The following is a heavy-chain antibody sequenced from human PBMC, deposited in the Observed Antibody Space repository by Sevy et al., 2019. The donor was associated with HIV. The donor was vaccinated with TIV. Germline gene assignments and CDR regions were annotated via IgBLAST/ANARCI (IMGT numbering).Heavy chain of an antibody. CDR2: FDPEDGET. V-gene: IGHV1-24*01. CDR1: GYTLTELS. CDR3: ATAADIVATIFDY. J-gene: IGHJ4*02. D-gene: IGHD5-12*01. Sequence: ASVKVSCKVSGYTLTELSMHWVRQAPGKGLEWMGGFDPEDGETIYAQKFQGRVTMTEDTSTDTATMELSGLRSEETAVYYCATAADIVATIFDYWGQGTLVTVSS.